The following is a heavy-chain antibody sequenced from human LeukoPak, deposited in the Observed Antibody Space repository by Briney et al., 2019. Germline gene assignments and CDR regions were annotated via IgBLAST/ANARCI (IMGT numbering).Heavy chain of an antibody. Sequence: PGGSLRLSCAASGFTFSSYAMSWVRQAPGKGLEWVSAISGSGGSTYYADSVKGRFTISRDNSKNTLYLQMNSLRAEDTAVYHCASDYGGKSFGDAFDIWGQGTMVTVSS. CDR2: ISGSGGST. CDR3: ASDYGGKSFGDAFDI. V-gene: IGHV3-23*01. J-gene: IGHJ3*02. CDR1: GFTFSSYA. D-gene: IGHD4-23*01.